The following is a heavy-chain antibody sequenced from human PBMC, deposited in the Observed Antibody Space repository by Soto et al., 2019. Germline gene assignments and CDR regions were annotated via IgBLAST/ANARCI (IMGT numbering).Heavy chain of an antibody. CDR1: GYTFASYG. D-gene: IGHD3-3*01. J-gene: IGHJ6*02. Sequence: ASVKVSCKASGYTFASYGISWVRQAPGQGLEWMGWISAYNGNTNYAQKLQGRVTMTTDTSTSSAYMELRSLRSDDTAVYYCARDGRPGDTIFGVVMDYYYYYGMDVWGQGTTVTVSS. CDR2: ISAYNGNT. V-gene: IGHV1-18*01. CDR3: ARDGRPGDTIFGVVMDYYYYYGMDV.